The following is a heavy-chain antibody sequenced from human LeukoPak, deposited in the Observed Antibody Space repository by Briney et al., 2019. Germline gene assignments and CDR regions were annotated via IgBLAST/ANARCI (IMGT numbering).Heavy chain of an antibody. Sequence: ASVKVSRKAPRYTPTGYNMHAVRQAPEQGREWMGRIKTNSDGTNTVQKFQGRITMTGYTSISTTYMELSRLRSDDTTVYYCAREAKKGRGYSYGTSDDAFDIWGQGTMVTVSS. J-gene: IGHJ3*02. CDR2: IKTNSDGT. D-gene: IGHD5-18*01. CDR1: RYTPTGYN. V-gene: IGHV1-2*06. CDR3: AREAKKGRGYSYGTSDDAFDI.